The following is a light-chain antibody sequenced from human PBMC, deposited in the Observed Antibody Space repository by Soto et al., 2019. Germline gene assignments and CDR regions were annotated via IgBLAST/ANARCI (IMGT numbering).Light chain of an antibody. J-gene: IGKJ4*01. CDR2: AAS. CDR3: QQLNSYPLT. Sequence: IQLTQSPSSLSASVGDRVTITCRASQGISTYLAWYQQKPGKAPKLLLYAASTLQSGVPSSFSGSGSGTDVTLTISSLQPEDFATYYCQQLNSYPLTFGGGTKVEIK. CDR1: QGISTY. V-gene: IGKV1-9*01.